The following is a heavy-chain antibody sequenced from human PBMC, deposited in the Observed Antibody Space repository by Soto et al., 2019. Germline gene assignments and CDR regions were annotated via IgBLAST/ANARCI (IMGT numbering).Heavy chain of an antibody. D-gene: IGHD4-17*01. J-gene: IGHJ6*02. CDR1: GSTFSTYH. V-gene: IGHV3-48*03. CDR2: IHSGGSRI. Sequence: GGSLRLSCAASGSTFSTYHMNWVRQARGKGLEWVSYIHSGGSRIYYADSVKGRFTISRDNAKNSLYLQMNSLRAEDTAVYYCARDGSTVTTNYHYAMDVWGQGTTVTVSS. CDR3: ARDGSTVTTNYHYAMDV.